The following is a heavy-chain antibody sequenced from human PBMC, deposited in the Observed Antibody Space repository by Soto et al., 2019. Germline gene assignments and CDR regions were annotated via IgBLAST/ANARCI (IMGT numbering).Heavy chain of an antibody. Sequence: GGSLRLSCAASGFTFSSYGMHWVRQAPGKGLEWVAVISYDGSNKYYADSVKGRFTISRDNSKNTLYLQMNSLRAGDTAVYYCAKVVAMAPLFTFYGMDVWGQGTTVTVSS. CDR2: ISYDGSNK. D-gene: IGHD5-12*01. V-gene: IGHV3-30*18. J-gene: IGHJ6*02. CDR3: AKVVAMAPLFTFYGMDV. CDR1: GFTFSSYG.